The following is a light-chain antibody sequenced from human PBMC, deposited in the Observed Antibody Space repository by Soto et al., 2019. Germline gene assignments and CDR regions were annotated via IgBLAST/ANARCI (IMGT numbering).Light chain of an antibody. V-gene: IGLV2-23*02. CDR1: TSDVGTYKF. Sequence: QSALTQPASVSGSPGQSITISCTGTTSDVGTYKFVSWYQQHPGIAPKLMIYEVSERPSGVSNRFSGSKSGNPASLTISGLQAKDEADYYCCSHAGSHVIFGGGTKVTVL. CDR3: CSHAGSHVI. CDR2: EVS. J-gene: IGLJ2*01.